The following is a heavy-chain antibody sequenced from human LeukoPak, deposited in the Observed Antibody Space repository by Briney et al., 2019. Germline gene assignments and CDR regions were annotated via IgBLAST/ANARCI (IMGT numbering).Heavy chain of an antibody. Sequence: GGSLRLSCAASGFTFSSYAMHWGRQAPGKGLEWVAVISYDGSNKYYADSVKGRFTISRDNSKNTLYLQMNSLRAEDTAVYYCARGFIVVVVAAQNPFDYWGQGTLVTVSS. CDR1: GFTFSSYA. J-gene: IGHJ4*02. CDR2: ISYDGSNK. CDR3: ARGFIVVVVAAQNPFDY. D-gene: IGHD2-15*01. V-gene: IGHV3-30-3*01.